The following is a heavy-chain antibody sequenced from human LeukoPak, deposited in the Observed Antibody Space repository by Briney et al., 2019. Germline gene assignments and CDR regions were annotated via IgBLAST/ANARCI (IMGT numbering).Heavy chain of an antibody. J-gene: IGHJ4*02. CDR2: IDPSDSYT. CDR3: ARHAKAYGSSCDY. Sequence: GESLRISCKGSGYSFTTYWINWVRQMPGKGLEWMGRIDPSDSYTNYSPSFQGHVTISADKSFSTAYLQWTSLKASDTAMYYCARHAKAYGSSCDYWGQGILVTVSS. D-gene: IGHD6-13*01. CDR1: GYSFTTYW. V-gene: IGHV5-10-1*01.